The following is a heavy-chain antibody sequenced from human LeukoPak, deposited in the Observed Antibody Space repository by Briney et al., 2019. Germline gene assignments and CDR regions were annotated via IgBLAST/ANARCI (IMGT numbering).Heavy chain of an antibody. D-gene: IGHD3-22*01. CDR1: GVSISSGGYY. CDR2: VNYSGRT. CDR3: AKYHYDSSGYSNWFDP. Sequence: PSETLSLTCTVSGVSISSGGYYWSWIRQHPGKGLEWIGYVNYSGRTYYNPSLKSRVTISVDTSKNQFSLKLSSVTAADTAVYYCAKYHYDSSGYSNWFDPWGQGTLVTVSS. J-gene: IGHJ5*02. V-gene: IGHV4-31*03.